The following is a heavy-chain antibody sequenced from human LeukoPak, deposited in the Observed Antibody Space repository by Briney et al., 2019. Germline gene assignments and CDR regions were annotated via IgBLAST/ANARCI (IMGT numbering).Heavy chain of an antibody. CDR3: ARYSSSWLNWFDP. Sequence: SVKVSCKASGYTFTSYYMHWVRQAPGQGLEWMGGIIPIFGTANYAQKFQGRVTITADESTSTAYMELSSLRSEDTAVYYCARYSSSWLNWFDPWGQGTLVTVSS. CDR2: IIPIFGTA. D-gene: IGHD6-13*01. J-gene: IGHJ5*02. CDR1: GYTFTSYY. V-gene: IGHV1-69*13.